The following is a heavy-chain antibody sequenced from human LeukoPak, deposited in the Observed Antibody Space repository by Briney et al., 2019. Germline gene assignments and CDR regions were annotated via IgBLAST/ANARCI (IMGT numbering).Heavy chain of an antibody. V-gene: IGHV3-48*04. CDR3: TGHHQAYSRTY. CDR2: ITTSTTTI. J-gene: IGHJ4*02. Sequence: GGSLRLSCAASGFTFSSYGMHWVRQAPGKGLEWVSYITTSTTTIYYADSVKGRFTISRDNAKDTLYLQMNSLRAEDTAVYYCTGHHQAYSRTYWGQGALVTVSS. CDR1: GFTFSSYG. D-gene: IGHD4-11*01.